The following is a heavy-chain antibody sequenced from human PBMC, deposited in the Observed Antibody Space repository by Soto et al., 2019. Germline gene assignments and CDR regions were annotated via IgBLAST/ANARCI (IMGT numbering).Heavy chain of an antibody. D-gene: IGHD6-6*01. CDR2: IMAVVGTA. CDR3: ARGGFSSSYRLDY. Sequence: QVQLVQSGAEMKTPGSSVNVSCTLSGGAFNNYVINWVRQAPGQGLEWMGGIMAVVGTANYAPRFQGRVSITAVESTDTAYMELSSLKSEDTAVYFCARGGFSSSYRLDYWGQGTLVTVSS. CDR1: GGAFNNYV. J-gene: IGHJ4*02. V-gene: IGHV1-69*01.